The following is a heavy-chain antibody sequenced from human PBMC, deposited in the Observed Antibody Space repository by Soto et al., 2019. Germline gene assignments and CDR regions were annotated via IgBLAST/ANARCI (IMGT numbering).Heavy chain of an antibody. CDR1: GYSITSGYY. D-gene: IGHD3-9*01. V-gene: IGHV4-38-2*02. CDR3: AKDRPGYDSFTGYYSLDAFDV. Sequence: SETLSLTCTVSGYSITSGYYWGWIRQPPGKGLEWIGSMYHSGSTYYNPSLKSRVIISVDTSKNQFSLKLCSVTAADTAVYYCAKDRPGYDSFTGYYSLDAFDVWGQGTMVTVSS. CDR2: MYHSGST. J-gene: IGHJ3*01.